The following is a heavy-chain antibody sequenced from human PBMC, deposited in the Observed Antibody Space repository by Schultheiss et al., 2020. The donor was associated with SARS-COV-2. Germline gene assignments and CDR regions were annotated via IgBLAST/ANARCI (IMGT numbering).Heavy chain of an antibody. CDR1: GYTFTSYY. CDR2: ITDYNGNT. V-gene: IGHV1-18*04. D-gene: IGHD6-13*01. J-gene: IGHJ6*02. Sequence: ASVKVSCKASGYTFTSYYMHWVRQAPGQGLEWLGWITDYNGNTKSSHKFEGRVTLTTDTSTSTAYMELRSLRSDDTAVYYCARGFGDSGSWKETPVVGHAGHYGMDVWGQGTTVTVSS. CDR3: ARGFGDSGSWKETPVVGHAGHYGMDV.